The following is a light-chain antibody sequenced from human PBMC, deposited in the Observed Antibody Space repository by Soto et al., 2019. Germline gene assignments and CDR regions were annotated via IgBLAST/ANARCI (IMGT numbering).Light chain of an antibody. J-gene: IGLJ2*01. V-gene: IGLV2-14*03. Sequence: QSALTQPASVSGSPGQSITISCTGTSSDFGRYNYVSWYQHHPGKAPKLMIYGVNNRPSGVSNRFSGTKSGNTASLTISGLQAEDEADYYCSSDTSTSTLVFGGGTKVTVL. CDR3: SSDTSTSTLV. CDR1: SSDFGRYNY. CDR2: GVN.